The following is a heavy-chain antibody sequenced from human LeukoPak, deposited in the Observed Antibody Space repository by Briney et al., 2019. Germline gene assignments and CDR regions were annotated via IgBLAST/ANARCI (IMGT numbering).Heavy chain of an antibody. CDR1: GFTVSSNY. J-gene: IGHJ5*02. V-gene: IGHV3-53*01. CDR3: ATSYGSGSYYET. D-gene: IGHD3-10*01. Sequence: GGSLRLSCAASGFTVSSNYMSWVRQAPGKGLEWVSVIYSGGSTYYADSVKGRFTISRDNSKNTLYLQMNILRAEDTAVYYCATSYGSGSYYETWGQGTLVTVSS. CDR2: IYSGGST.